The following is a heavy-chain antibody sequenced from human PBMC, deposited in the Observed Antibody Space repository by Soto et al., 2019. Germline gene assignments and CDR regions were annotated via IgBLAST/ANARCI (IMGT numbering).Heavy chain of an antibody. CDR2: IYYSGST. J-gene: IGHJ4*02. CDR3: ARYTVDRYYFDY. D-gene: IGHD3-22*01. V-gene: IGHV4-59*01. CDR1: GGSISSYY. Sequence: LSLTCTVSGGSISSYYWSWIRQPPGKGLEWVGYIYYSGSTNYNPSLKSRVTISVDTSKNQFSLKLSSVTAADTAVYYCARYTVDRYYFDYWGQGTLVTVSS.